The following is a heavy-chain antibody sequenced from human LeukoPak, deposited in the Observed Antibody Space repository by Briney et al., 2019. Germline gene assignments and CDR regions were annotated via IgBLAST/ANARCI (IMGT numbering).Heavy chain of an antibody. CDR2: ISSSSTTI. V-gene: IGHV3-48*01. Sequence: GGSLRLSCAASGFSFSSYSMNWVRQAPGKGLEWVSYISSSSTTIYYADSVQGRFTISRDNSKNTLYLQMNSLRVEDTAVYYCVRDQAYYWGQGTLVTVSS. J-gene: IGHJ4*02. CDR3: VRDQAYY. CDR1: GFSFSSYS.